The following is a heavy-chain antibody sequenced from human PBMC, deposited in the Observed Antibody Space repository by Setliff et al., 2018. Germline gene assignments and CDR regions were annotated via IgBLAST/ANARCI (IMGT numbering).Heavy chain of an antibody. CDR1: GFTFAAYS. D-gene: IGHD3-16*02. J-gene: IGHJ4*02. V-gene: IGHV3-23*01. CDR2: IIQGGNT. Sequence: PGESLKISCEGSGFTFAAYSFTWVRQAPGKGLEFVSGIIQGGNTYYGDSVKGRFTMSRDNSKNTVYLQMNSLRAEDTAVYYCAKVIGGYPPKPSDYWGQGTLVTVSS. CDR3: AKVIGGYPPKPSDY.